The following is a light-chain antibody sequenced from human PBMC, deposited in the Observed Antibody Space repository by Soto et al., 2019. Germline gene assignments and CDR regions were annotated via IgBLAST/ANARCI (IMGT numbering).Light chain of an antibody. CDR2: RNY. CDR3: AAWDDSLNGRV. V-gene: IGLV1-47*01. CDR1: SSNIGDNY. J-gene: IGLJ1*01. Sequence: QPVLTQPPSASGTPGQRVTISCSGSSSNIGDNYVYWYQQLTGTAPKLLIYRNYQRPSGVPDRFSGSKSGTSASLAISGLRSEDEADYYCAAWDDSLNGRVFGTGTKLTVL.